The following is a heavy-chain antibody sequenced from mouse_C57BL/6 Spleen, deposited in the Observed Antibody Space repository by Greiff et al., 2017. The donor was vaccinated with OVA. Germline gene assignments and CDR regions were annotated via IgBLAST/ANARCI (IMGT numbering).Heavy chain of an antibody. D-gene: IGHD1-1*01. V-gene: IGHV1-22*01. J-gene: IGHJ2*01. CDR3: AIYGSSSSFDY. CDR1: GYTFTDYN. CDR2: INPNNGGT. Sequence: VQLKESGPELVKPGASVKMSCKASGYTFTDYNMHWVKQSHGKSLEWIGYINPNNGGTSYNQKFKGKATLTVNKSSSTAYMELRSLTSEDSAVYYCAIYGSSSSFDYWGQGTTLTVSS.